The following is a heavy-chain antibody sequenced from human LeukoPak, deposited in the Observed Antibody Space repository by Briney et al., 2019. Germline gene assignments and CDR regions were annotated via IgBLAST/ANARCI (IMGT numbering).Heavy chain of an antibody. CDR2: IYGCP. Sequence: SETLSLTCTGSGGSLTDHLWGWIRHTPGMGLDWIGHIYGCPTYNPSLKSRVPISDDTSENQIFLQMTSVTAADTAIYYCARRFRTSASGILHHDAYDIWGPGTEVIVSS. CDR3: ARRFRTSASGILHHDAYDI. D-gene: IGHD3-10*01. V-gene: IGHV4-4*09. J-gene: IGHJ3*02. CDR1: GGSLTDHL.